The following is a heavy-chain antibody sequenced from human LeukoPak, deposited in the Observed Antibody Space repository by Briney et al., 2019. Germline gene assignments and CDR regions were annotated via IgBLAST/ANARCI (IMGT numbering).Heavy chain of an antibody. J-gene: IGHJ4*02. V-gene: IGHV3-23*01. D-gene: IGHD1-26*01. CDR2: INANGANI. CDR3: VRWGAQSGNYRVLDY. Sequence: GGSLRLSCAASGFTFSTYAMSWVRQAPGKGLEWVSAINANGANIFYAESAKGRFTISRDNSKNTLYLQMNSLRDEDTAVYHCVRWGAQSGNYRVLDYWGQGTLVTVSS. CDR1: GFTFSTYA.